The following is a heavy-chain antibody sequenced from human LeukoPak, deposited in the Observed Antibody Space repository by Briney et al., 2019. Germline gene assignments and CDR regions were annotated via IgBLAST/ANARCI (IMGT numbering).Heavy chain of an antibody. Sequence: PSETLSLTCAVSGGSISSGGYSWSWIRQPPGKGLEWIGYIYHSGSTYYNPSLKSRVTISVDRSKNQFSLNLSSVTAAATAVYFCAKAGQELVNPFDYWGQGTLVTVSS. D-gene: IGHD1-7*01. CDR3: AKAGQELVNPFDY. CDR1: GGSISSGGYS. V-gene: IGHV4-30-2*01. J-gene: IGHJ4*02. CDR2: IYHSGST.